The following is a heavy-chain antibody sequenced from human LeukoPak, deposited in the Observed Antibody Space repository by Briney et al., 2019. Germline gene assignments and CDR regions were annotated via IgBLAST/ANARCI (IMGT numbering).Heavy chain of an antibody. CDR3: ARDLSPVVRASPMGY. V-gene: IGHV3-30*03. D-gene: IGHD3-10*01. J-gene: IGHJ4*02. CDR2: ITYDGCYK. Sequence: GRSLRLSCAASGFSFSNYGMHWVRQSPGKGLEWVALITYDGCYKYYSDSVKGRFTISSDTSKNTLYLQMNSLRAEDTAVYYCARDLSPVVRASPMGYWGQGTLVTVSS. CDR1: GFSFSNYG.